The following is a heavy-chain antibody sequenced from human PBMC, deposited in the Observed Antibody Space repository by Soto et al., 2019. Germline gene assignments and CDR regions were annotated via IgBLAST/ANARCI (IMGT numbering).Heavy chain of an antibody. J-gene: IGHJ6*03. CDR3: ARDRPGYGDPTAYYYYMDV. Sequence: KPSETLSLTCTVSGGSISSYYWSWIRQPPGKGLEWIGYIYYSGSTNYNPSLKSRVTISVDTSKNQFSLKLSSVTAADTAVYYCARDRPGYGDPTAYYYYMDVWGKGTTVTVSS. V-gene: IGHV4-59*01. D-gene: IGHD4-17*01. CDR1: GGSISSYY. CDR2: IYYSGST.